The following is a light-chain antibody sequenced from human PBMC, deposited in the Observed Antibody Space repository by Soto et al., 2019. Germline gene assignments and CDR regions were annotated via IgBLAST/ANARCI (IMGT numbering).Light chain of an antibody. CDR3: QQYDTLPPT. V-gene: IGKV1-33*01. CDR1: QDISNY. CDR2: DAS. J-gene: IGKJ3*01. Sequence: DIQMTQSPSSLSASVGDRVTITCQASQDISNYLNWYQQKPGKAPKLLMSDASILETGVPSRFSGSGSGTDFTFTISGLQPEDTATYYCQQYDTLPPTFGPGTKVDLK.